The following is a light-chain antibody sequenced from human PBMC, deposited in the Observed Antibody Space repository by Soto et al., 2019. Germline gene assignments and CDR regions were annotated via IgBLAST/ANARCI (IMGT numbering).Light chain of an antibody. Sequence: DIQMTQSPSTLSASVGDRVTITCRASQSISNCLAWYQQKPGKAPKLLIYKASSLESGVPSRFSGSGSGTEFTLTISSLQPDDFATYYCQQYNSSFGQGTKLEIK. V-gene: IGKV1-5*03. CDR2: KAS. CDR3: QQYNSS. J-gene: IGKJ2*01. CDR1: QSISNC.